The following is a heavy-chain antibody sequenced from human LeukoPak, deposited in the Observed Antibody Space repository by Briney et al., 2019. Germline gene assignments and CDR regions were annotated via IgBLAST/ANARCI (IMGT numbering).Heavy chain of an antibody. V-gene: IGHV4-59*11. CDR1: GVSISSHY. CDR3: ARDEASDYGIGYYYYCMDV. CDR2: IYSSGST. Sequence: SETLSLTCTVSGVSISSHYWSWLRQPPGKGLEWVGYIYSSGSTNYTPSLKSRVPISVDPSNNHFSLKLSSVTAADTAVYYCARDEASDYGIGYYYYCMDVWGKGTTVTVSS. J-gene: IGHJ6*03. D-gene: IGHD4-17*01.